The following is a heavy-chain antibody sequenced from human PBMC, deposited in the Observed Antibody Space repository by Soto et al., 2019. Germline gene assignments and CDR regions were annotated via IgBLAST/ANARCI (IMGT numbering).Heavy chain of an antibody. CDR3: XXXXXXXXXXXXTCYSFDY. J-gene: IGHJ4*02. CDR2: ISGSGGST. D-gene: IGHD3-9*01. Sequence: EVQLLESGGGLVQPGGSLRLSCAASGFTLGTYVMTWVRQAPGKGLEWVSAISGSGGSTNYADPVKGRFTISRDNXXXXXXXXXXXXXXXXXXXXXXXXXXXXXXXXXXTCYSFDYWGQGTLVTVPS. V-gene: IGHV3-23*01. CDR1: GFTLGTYV.